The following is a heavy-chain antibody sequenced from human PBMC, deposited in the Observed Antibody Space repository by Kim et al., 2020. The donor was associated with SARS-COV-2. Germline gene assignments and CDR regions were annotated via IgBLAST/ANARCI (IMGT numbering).Heavy chain of an antibody. D-gene: IGHD3-10*01. CDR3: ARHGDYYGSGSYYNVGYYYYYYGMDV. CDR1: GYSFTSYW. Sequence: GESLKISCKGSGYSFTSYWISWVRQMPGKGLEWMGRIDPSDSYTNYSPSFQGHVTISADKSISTAYLQWSSLKASDTAMYYCARHGDYYGSGSYYNVGYYYYYYGMDVWGQGTTVTVSS. V-gene: IGHV5-10-1*01. CDR2: IDPSDSYT. J-gene: IGHJ6*02.